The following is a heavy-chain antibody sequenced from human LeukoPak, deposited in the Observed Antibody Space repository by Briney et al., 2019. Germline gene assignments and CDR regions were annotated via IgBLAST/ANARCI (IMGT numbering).Heavy chain of an antibody. Sequence: SETLSLTCTVSGGSISSSSYYWGWIRQPPGKGLEWIGSIYYSGSTYYNPSLKSRVTISVDTSKNQFSLKLSSVTAADTAVYYCARGGAARDYYYYYYMDVWGKGTTVTVSS. CDR2: IYYSGST. CDR1: GGSISSSSYY. CDR3: ARGGAARDYYYYYYMDV. J-gene: IGHJ6*03. V-gene: IGHV4-39*01. D-gene: IGHD6-6*01.